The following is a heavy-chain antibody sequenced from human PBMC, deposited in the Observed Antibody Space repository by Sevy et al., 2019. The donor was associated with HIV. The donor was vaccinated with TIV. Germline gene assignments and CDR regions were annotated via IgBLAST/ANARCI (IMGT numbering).Heavy chain of an antibody. D-gene: IGHD6-19*01. CDR1: GGSISSHY. CDR2: IYYSGST. J-gene: IGHJ4*02. CDR3: AREGGIAVAGLDY. Sequence: SETLSLTCSVTGGSISSHYWSWIRQPPGKGLEWIGYIYYSGSTNYNPSLKSRVTISVDTSKNQFSLKLTSVTAADTAVYYCAREGGIAVAGLDYWGQGTLVTVSS. V-gene: IGHV4-59*11.